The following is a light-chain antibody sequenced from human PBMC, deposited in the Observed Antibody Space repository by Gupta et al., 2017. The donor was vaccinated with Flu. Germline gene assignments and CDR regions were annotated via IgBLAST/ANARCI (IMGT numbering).Light chain of an antibody. J-gene: IGKJ4*01. V-gene: IGKV3-11*01. Sequence: EVVLTQSPATLSLSPGERATLSCRASQTVSTYLAWYQHIPGQAPRLLIYDASTRATGIPARFSGSGSGTDFTLTISSLEPEDFAVYYCQQRVIWPPTFGEGTRVEIE. CDR1: QTVSTY. CDR3: QQRVIWPPT. CDR2: DAS.